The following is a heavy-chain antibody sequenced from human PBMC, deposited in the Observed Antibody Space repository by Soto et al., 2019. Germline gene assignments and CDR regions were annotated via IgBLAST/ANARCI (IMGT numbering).Heavy chain of an antibody. Sequence: SETLSLTCTVSGGSISGYYWSWIRQPPGKGLEWIGYVWHSGSTNYNPSLKSRVTISVDTSKNQFSLKLSSMTAEDTAVYSCASYGSGSYSFVYWGQGTLLTVSS. J-gene: IGHJ4*02. CDR2: VWHSGST. CDR1: GGSISGYY. D-gene: IGHD3-10*01. V-gene: IGHV4-59*08. CDR3: ASYGSGSYSFVY.